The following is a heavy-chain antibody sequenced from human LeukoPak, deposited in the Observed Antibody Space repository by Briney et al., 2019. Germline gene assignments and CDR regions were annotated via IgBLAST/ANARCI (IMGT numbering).Heavy chain of an antibody. CDR1: GYTFTSYG. J-gene: IGHJ5*02. CDR3: ARGSVVRGLIAYNWFDP. V-gene: IGHV1-18*01. Sequence: ASVKVSCKASGYTFTSYGISWVRQAPGQGLEWMGWISAYNGNTNCAQKLQGRVTLTTDTSTSTAYMELRSLRSDDTAVYYCARGSVVRGLIAYNWFDPWGQGTLVTVSS. CDR2: ISAYNGNT. D-gene: IGHD3-10*01.